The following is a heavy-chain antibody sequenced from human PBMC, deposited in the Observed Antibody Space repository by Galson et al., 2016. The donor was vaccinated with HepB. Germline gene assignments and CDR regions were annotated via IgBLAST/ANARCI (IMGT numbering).Heavy chain of an antibody. CDR3: ARYSGGRRYFDL. J-gene: IGHJ2*01. Sequence: SETLSLTCTVSGGSVSSGRYYWSWIRQPPEKGLEWIGSIYYSGSTNYNPSLKSRVTISVDTSKNHFSLKLNSVTAADTAVYYCARYSGGRRYFDLWGRGTLVTVSS. CDR2: IYYSGST. CDR1: GGSVSSGRYY. D-gene: IGHD3-16*01. V-gene: IGHV4-61*03.